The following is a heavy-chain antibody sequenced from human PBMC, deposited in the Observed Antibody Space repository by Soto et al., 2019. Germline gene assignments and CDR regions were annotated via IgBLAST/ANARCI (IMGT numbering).Heavy chain of an antibody. CDR3: ARMDTSMVPDDY. V-gene: IGHV3-23*01. J-gene: IGHJ4*02. D-gene: IGHD5-18*01. Sequence: GGFLRLACAASGVSVSSFAMSWDRQAPGKGLEWVSAIRGSGRSTYYADSVKGRFTISRDNSKNTLYLQMNSLGAEDTALYYCARMDTSMVPDDYRGQGTLVTVSS. CDR1: GVSVSSFA. CDR2: IRGSGRST.